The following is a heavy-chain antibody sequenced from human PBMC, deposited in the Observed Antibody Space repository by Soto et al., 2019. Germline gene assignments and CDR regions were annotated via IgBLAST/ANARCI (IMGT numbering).Heavy chain of an antibody. CDR3: ARHEGYCSSTSCLDNWFDP. V-gene: IGHV4-59*08. D-gene: IGHD2-2*01. CDR2: IYYSGST. CDR1: GGSISSYY. J-gene: IGHJ5*02. Sequence: SETLSLTCTVSGGSISSYYWGWIRQPPGKGLEWIGYIYYSGSTNYNPSLKSRVTISVDTSKNQFSLKLSSVTAADTAVYYCARHEGYCSSTSCLDNWFDPWGQGTLVTVS.